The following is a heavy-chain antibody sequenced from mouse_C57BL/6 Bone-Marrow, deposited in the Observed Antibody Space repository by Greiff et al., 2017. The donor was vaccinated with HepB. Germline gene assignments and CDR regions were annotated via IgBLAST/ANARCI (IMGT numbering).Heavy chain of an antibody. CDR1: GYTFTSYG. CDR2: IYPRSGNT. Sequence: QVQLKESGAELARPGASVKLSCKASGYTFTSYGISWVKQRTGQGLEWIGEIYPRSGNTYYNEKFKGKATLTADKSSSTAYMELRSLTSEDSAVYFCARSYSNYVDFDVWGTGTTVTVSS. CDR3: ARSYSNYVDFDV. J-gene: IGHJ1*03. V-gene: IGHV1-81*01. D-gene: IGHD2-5*01.